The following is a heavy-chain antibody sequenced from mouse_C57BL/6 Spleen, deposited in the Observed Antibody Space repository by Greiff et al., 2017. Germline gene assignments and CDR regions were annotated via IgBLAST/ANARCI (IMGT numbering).Heavy chain of an antibody. CDR3: AKWGTGTSHY. Sequence: QVHVKQPGAELVKPGASVKLSCKASGYTFTSYWMHWVKQRPGQGLEWIGMIHPNSGSTNYNEKFKSKATLTVDKSSSTAYMQLSSLTSEDSAVYYCAKWGTGTSHYWGQGTTLTVSS. J-gene: IGHJ2*01. CDR2: IHPNSGST. V-gene: IGHV1-64*01. D-gene: IGHD4-1*01. CDR1: GYTFTSYW.